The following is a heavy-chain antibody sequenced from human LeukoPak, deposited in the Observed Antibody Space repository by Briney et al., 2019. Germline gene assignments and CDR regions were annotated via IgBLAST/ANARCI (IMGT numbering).Heavy chain of an antibody. Sequence: PGGSLRLSCVASGFTFSNYWMSWVRQAPGKGLEWVANIKQEGSEIYYVDSVKGRFTISRENAENSLYLQMNSLRVEDTAVYYCARDGYDFWSGYYYYWGQGTLVTVSS. J-gene: IGHJ4*02. CDR1: GFTFSNYW. V-gene: IGHV3-7*01. D-gene: IGHD3-3*01. CDR3: ARDGYDFWSGYYYY. CDR2: IKQEGSEI.